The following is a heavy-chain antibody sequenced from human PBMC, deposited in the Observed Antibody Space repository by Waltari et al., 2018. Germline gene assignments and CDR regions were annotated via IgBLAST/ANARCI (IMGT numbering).Heavy chain of an antibody. CDR2: IHGSGGT. V-gene: IGHV4-4*02. D-gene: IGHD2-15*01. J-gene: IGHJ4*02. Sequence: QLQLQESGPGLVKPSGTLSLTCTVSGDSVTNAYWWSWVRQSPQKGLEWLGQIHGSGGTNYNPSFASRVTVSIDTSNNQFSLKVTSATAADTAVYYCARDRGRGLYLDSWGRGALLTVS. CDR1: GDSVTNAYW. CDR3: ARDRGRGLYLDS.